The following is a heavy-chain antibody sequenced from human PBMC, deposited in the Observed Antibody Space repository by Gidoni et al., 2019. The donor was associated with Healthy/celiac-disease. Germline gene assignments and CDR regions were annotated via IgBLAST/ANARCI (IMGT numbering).Heavy chain of an antibody. V-gene: IGHV3-15*01. CDR3: TTDPYMITFGGVIAFDAFDI. J-gene: IGHJ3*02. D-gene: IGHD3-16*02. CDR1: GFTFSNAC. Sequence: EVQLVESGGGLVKPGGSLRHSCAASGFTFSNACMNWVRQAPGKGLEWVGRIKSKTDGGTTDYAAPVKGRFTISRDDSKNTLYLQMNSLKTEDTAVYYCTTDPYMITFGGVIAFDAFDIWGQGTMVTVSS. CDR2: IKSKTDGGTT.